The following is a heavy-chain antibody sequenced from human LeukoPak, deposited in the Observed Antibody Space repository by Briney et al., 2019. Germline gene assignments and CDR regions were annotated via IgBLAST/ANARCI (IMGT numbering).Heavy chain of an antibody. CDR3: AKASLVVDYYYYYGMDV. J-gene: IGHJ6*02. CDR1: GFTFDDYA. D-gene: IGHD2-15*01. CDR2: ISWNSGSI. V-gene: IGHV3-9*01. Sequence: GRSLRLSCAASGFTFDDYAMHWVRQAPGKGLEWVSGISWNSGSIGYADSVKGRFTISRDNAKNSLYLQMNSLRAEDTALYYCAKASLVVDYYYYYGMDVWGHGTTVTVSS.